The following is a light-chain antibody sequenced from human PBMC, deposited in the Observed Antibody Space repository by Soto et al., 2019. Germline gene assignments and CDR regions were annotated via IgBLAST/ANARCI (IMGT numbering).Light chain of an antibody. V-gene: IGLV1-40*01. Sequence: QSVLTQPPSVSGAPGQRVTISCTGSSSNIGAGYDVHWYQQLPGTAPKLLIYGNSNRPSGVPDRFSGSKSDTSASLAITGLQAEDEADYYCQSYDSSLSGYVFGTGTKFTVL. CDR1: SSNIGAGYD. CDR3: QSYDSSLSGYV. CDR2: GNS. J-gene: IGLJ1*01.